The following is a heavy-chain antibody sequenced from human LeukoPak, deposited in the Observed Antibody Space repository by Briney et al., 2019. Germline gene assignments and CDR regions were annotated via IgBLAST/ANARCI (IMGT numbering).Heavy chain of an antibody. J-gene: IGHJ4*02. CDR1: GFAFSNYA. CDR2: ISDDAADT. CDR3: GPIDS. V-gene: IGHV3-30-3*01. Sequence: GGSLRLSCKASGFAFSNYAMHWVRQAPGKGLEWVAVISDDAADTYYAGSVEGRFSISRDNSKNIVFLQMKSLRPEDTAVYYRGPIDSWGPGTLVIVSS.